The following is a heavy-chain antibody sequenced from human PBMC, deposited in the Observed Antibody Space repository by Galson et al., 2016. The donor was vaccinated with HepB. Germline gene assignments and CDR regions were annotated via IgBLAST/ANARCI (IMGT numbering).Heavy chain of an antibody. D-gene: IGHD3-3*01. CDR3: ARVIVSGYDFRFDP. V-gene: IGHV3-53*01. CDR1: GFTVSGDY. Sequence: SLRLSCAASGFTVSGDYVSWVRQAPGKGLEWVSVIYNDGRTIYAESVKGRFTISRDNSKNMVYLEVSSLRAEDTAVYYCARVIVSGYDFRFDPWGQGTLVTVSS. J-gene: IGHJ5*02. CDR2: IYNDGRT.